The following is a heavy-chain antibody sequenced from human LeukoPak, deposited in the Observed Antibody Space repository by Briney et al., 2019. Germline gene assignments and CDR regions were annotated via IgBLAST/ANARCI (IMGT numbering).Heavy chain of an antibody. V-gene: IGHV3-48*03. CDR1: GFTFSSYE. CDR3: ARDSILWFGESNYYYYGMDV. CDR2: ISSSGSTI. Sequence: GRSLRPSCAAAGFTFSSYEMNCVRQAPGKGREWVSYISSSGSTIYYADSVKGRFTISRDNAQNLLYLKMNSLGAEDRAVYYCARDSILWFGESNYYYYGMDVWGKGTTATVSS. D-gene: IGHD3-10*01. J-gene: IGHJ6*04.